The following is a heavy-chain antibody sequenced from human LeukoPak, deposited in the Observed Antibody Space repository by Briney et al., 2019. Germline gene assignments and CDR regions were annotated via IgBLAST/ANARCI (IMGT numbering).Heavy chain of an antibody. D-gene: IGHD4-17*01. Sequence: GGSLRLSCAASGFTFSSYGMHWVRQAPGKGLEWVAVISYDGSNKYYADSVKGRFTISRDNSKNTLYLQMNSLRVEDTAVYYCAKGYYADYEDHWGQGTLVTVSS. CDR2: ISYDGSNK. J-gene: IGHJ4*02. CDR3: AKGYYADYEDH. V-gene: IGHV3-30*18. CDR1: GFTFSSYG.